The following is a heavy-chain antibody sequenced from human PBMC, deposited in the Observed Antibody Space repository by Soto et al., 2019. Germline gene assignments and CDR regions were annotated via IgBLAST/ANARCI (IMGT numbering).Heavy chain of an antibody. CDR3: ARGPLLVLNYFDS. CDR1: GGTFRNYP. J-gene: IGHJ4*02. CDR2: ILPIIDIP. Sequence: QVQLVQSGAEVKKPGSSVKVSCKASGGTFRNYPINWVRQAPGQGLEWMGSILPIIDIPDYAQNFQARLTITADKSTSTAYMELSSLRSEDTAMYFCARGPLLVLNYFDSWGQGTLVTVSS. V-gene: IGHV1-69*02. D-gene: IGHD3-10*01.